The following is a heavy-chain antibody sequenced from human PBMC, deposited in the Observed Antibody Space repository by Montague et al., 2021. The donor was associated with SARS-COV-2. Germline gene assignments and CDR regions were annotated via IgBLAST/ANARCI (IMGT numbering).Heavy chain of an antibody. CDR1: GDSISSSSHY. CDR3: VRVTHPRSAWPYYMDV. V-gene: IGHV4-39*01. CDR2: INNRGNT. D-gene: IGHD4-11*01. J-gene: IGHJ6*03. Sequence: SETLSLTRTVSGDSISSSSHYWGWIRQPPGKGLEWIGSINNRGNTYNNPSLRSRVSISVDTPKNQFSLNVRSVTAADTGLFYCVRVTHPRSAWPYYMDVWGQGTTVTV.